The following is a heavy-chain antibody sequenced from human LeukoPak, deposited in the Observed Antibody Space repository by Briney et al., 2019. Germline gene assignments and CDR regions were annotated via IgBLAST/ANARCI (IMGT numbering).Heavy chain of an antibody. D-gene: IGHD1-26*01. Sequence: SETLSLTCTVSGGSISSHYWSWIRQPAGKGLEWIGRIYTSGSTNYNPSLKSRVTMSVDTSKNQFSLKLSSVTAADTAVYYCARLGDLEPYYFDYWGQGTLVTVSS. CDR2: IYTSGST. J-gene: IGHJ4*02. CDR1: GGSISSHY. CDR3: ARLGDLEPYYFDY. V-gene: IGHV4-4*07.